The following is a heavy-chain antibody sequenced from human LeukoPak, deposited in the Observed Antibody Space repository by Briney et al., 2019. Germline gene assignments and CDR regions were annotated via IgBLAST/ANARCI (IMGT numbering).Heavy chain of an antibody. Sequence: GGSLRLSCAASGFTFSSYDMHWVRQATGKGLEWVSAIGTAGDTYYPGSVKGRFIISRENAKNSLYLQMNSLRAGDTAVYYCARGRGAAGPFDYWGQGTLVTVSS. J-gene: IGHJ4*02. CDR3: ARGRGAAGPFDY. CDR2: IGTAGDT. CDR1: GFTFSSYD. D-gene: IGHD6-13*01. V-gene: IGHV3-13*01.